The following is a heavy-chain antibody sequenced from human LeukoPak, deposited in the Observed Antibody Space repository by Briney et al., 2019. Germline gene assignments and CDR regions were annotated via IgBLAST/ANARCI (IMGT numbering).Heavy chain of an antibody. CDR1: GGSMSNGGYS. CDR3: AKMSASSNWFDP. CDR2: IYHSGTT. V-gene: IGHV4-30-2*01. D-gene: IGHD6-6*01. Sequence: PSETLSLTCAVSGGSMSNGGYSWSWIRQPPGKGLDFIGYIYHSGTTYYMPSLKSRVTISVDRSKNQLSLKLKSVTAADTAVYYCAKMSASSNWFDPWGQGTLVTVSS. J-gene: IGHJ5*02.